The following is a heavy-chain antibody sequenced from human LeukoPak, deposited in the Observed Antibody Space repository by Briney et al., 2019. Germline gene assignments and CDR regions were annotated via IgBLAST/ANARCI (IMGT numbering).Heavy chain of an antibody. D-gene: IGHD2-2*01. CDR3: ARSLSTAGIDY. V-gene: IGHV4-38-2*02. CDR1: GYSITTGRY. CDR2: IYQSGST. J-gene: IGHJ4*02. Sequence: SETLSLTCTVSGYSITTGRYWGWIRQPPGKGLEWIGRIYQSGSTYYNPSLKSRVTISVDKSKNQFSLNLRSVTAPDTAVYYCARSLSTAGIDYWGQGILVTVSS.